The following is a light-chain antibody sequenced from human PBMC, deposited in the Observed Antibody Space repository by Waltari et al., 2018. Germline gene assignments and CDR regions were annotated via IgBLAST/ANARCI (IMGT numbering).Light chain of an antibody. Sequence: DTQLTQSPSFLSASVGDRVTITCRASQGISSYLAWYQQKPGKAPKLLIYGASTLQSGVPSRFSGSGSGTEFTLTISSLQPEDFATYYCQQYYSSPSTFGQGSKVEIK. CDR1: QGISSY. J-gene: IGKJ1*01. CDR3: QQYYSSPST. V-gene: IGKV1-9*01. CDR2: GAS.